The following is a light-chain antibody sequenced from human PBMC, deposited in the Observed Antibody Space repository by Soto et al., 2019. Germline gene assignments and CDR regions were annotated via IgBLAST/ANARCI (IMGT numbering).Light chain of an antibody. CDR1: SSDVGGYNY. J-gene: IGLJ1*01. Sequence: QCARTQPASVSGAPGQASTISCTGTSSDVGGYNYVSWYQHHPGKAPKLIIFDVSNRPSGVSNPFSGSKSGNTASLTISALQPEDEADYYCSSYTTSNTRQIVFGTGTKVTVL. V-gene: IGLV2-14*03. CDR3: SSYTTSNTRQIV. CDR2: DVS.